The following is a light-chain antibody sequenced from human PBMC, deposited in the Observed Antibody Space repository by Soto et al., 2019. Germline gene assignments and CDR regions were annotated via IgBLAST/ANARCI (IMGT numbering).Light chain of an antibody. CDR3: QQYGSPGT. V-gene: IGKV3-20*01. CDR1: QSVSSSY. CDR2: GAS. J-gene: IGKJ1*01. Sequence: EIVLTQSPGTLSLSPGERATLSCRASQSVSSSYLAWYQQKPGQARRLLIYGASSRATGIPDRFSGSGSGTDFTLTISRLEPEDFAVYYCQQYGSPGTFGQGTKVEIK.